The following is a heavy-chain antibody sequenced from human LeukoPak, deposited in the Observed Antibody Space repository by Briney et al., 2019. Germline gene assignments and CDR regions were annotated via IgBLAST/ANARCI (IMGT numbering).Heavy chain of an antibody. CDR2: ISYDGSNK. CDR3: ARALSGRVFGASPVKLFSDY. CDR1: GFTFSSYT. D-gene: IGHD3-10*01. J-gene: IGHJ4*02. V-gene: IGHV3-30-3*01. Sequence: GRSLRLSCAASGFTFSSYTMHWVRQAPGKGLEWVAVISYDGSNKYYADSVKGRFTISRDNSKNTLYLQMNSLRAEDTAVYYCARALSGRVFGASPVKLFSDYWGQGTLVTVSS.